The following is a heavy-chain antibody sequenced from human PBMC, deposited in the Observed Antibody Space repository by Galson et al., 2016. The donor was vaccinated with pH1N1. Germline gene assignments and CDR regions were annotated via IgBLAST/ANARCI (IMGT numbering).Heavy chain of an antibody. V-gene: IGHV1-69*06. Sequence: SVKVSCKASGGTFSNYVISWVRQAPGQGLEWMGGIIPIFGTTDYAQTFQGGVTITADKTTSTGYMELTSLRSEDTAVYFCASDCKGYYGSGTSIQDHFYYGMDVWGQGTTVTVSS. J-gene: IGHJ6*02. CDR3: ASDCKGYYGSGTSIQDHFYYGMDV. CDR1: GGTFSNYV. CDR2: IIPIFGTT. D-gene: IGHD3-10*01.